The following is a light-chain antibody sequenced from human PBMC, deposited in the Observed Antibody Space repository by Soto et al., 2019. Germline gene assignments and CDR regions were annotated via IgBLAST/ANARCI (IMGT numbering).Light chain of an antibody. Sequence: DIRLTQSPSSLSASVGDRVTIACRAGQSINSYLNWYQQKPGKAPQLLIYAASTLQSGVPSRFSGSGSGTDFTLTISSLQPEDFATYFCQQSFNPPPTFGQGTKVEIK. CDR3: QQSFNPPPT. J-gene: IGKJ1*01. CDR2: AAS. CDR1: QSINSY. V-gene: IGKV1-39*01.